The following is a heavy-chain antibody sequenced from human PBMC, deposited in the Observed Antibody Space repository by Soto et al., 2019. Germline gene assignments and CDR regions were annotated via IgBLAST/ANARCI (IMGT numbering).Heavy chain of an antibody. V-gene: IGHV3-15*07. CDR3: ALITSDY. Sequence: EVQLVESGGGLVKPGGTLRLSCAASGFSFNNAWMNWVRQVPGEGLEWVGRIKSKSDGESTEYAAPVKGRLTISRDDSKTSVYLQMHSLTTEDTAVYYCALITSDYWGQGTLVTVAS. CDR2: IKSKSDGEST. J-gene: IGHJ4*02. CDR1: GFSFNNAW.